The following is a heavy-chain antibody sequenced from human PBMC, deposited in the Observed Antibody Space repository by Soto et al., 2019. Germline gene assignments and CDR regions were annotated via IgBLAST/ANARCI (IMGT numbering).Heavy chain of an antibody. CDR3: AIAVNGVLGP. CDR1: PYRFPSCD. Sequence: ASVKVSWKAPPYRFPSCDIKCVRQATGQGLEWMGWMNPNSGNTCYAQKFQGRVTMTRNTSISTAYMELSSLRSEDTAVYYGAIAVNGVLGPWGQGTLVTVSS. CDR2: MNPNSGNT. D-gene: IGHD2-8*01. V-gene: IGHV1-8*01. J-gene: IGHJ5*02.